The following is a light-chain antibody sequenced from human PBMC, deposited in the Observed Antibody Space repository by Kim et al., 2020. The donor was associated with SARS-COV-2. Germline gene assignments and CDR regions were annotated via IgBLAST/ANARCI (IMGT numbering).Light chain of an antibody. CDR3: GTWDSSLSAGV. V-gene: IGLV1-51*01. CDR2: ANT. Sequence: GQKVTISCSGSSSNIGTNSVSWYQQLPGTAPKLLIYANTERPSGIPDRFSASKSGTSATLGITGLQTGDAADYYCGTWDSSLSAGVFGGGTKVTVL. CDR1: SSNIGTNS. J-gene: IGLJ3*02.